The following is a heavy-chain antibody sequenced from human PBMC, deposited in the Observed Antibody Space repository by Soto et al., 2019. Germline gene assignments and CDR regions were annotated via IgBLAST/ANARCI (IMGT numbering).Heavy chain of an antibody. J-gene: IGHJ5*02. CDR3: ARGRGSITMVRGGRNWFDP. CDR2: INHSGST. D-gene: IGHD3-10*01. V-gene: IGHV4-34*01. CDR1: GGSFSGYY. Sequence: SETLSLTCAVYGGSFSGYYWSWIRQPPGKGLEWIGEINHSGSTNYNPSLKSRVTISVDTSKNQFSLKLSSVTAADTAVYYCARGRGSITMVRGGRNWFDPWGQGTLVTVSS.